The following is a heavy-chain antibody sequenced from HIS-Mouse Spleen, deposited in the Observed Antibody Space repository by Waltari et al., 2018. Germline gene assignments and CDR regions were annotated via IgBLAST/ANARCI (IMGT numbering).Heavy chain of an antibody. J-gene: IGHJ2*01. CDR2: IYYSGST. V-gene: IGHV4-39*07. CDR1: GASIRSSRYY. CDR3: AREIPYSSSWYDWYFDL. D-gene: IGHD6-13*01. Sequence: QLQLQESGPGLVKPSETLSPTCTVSGASIRSSRYYWGWIRQPPGKGLEWIGSIYYSGSTYYNPSLKSRVTISVDTSKNQFSLKLSSVTAADTAVYYCAREIPYSSSWYDWYFDLWGRGTLVTVSS.